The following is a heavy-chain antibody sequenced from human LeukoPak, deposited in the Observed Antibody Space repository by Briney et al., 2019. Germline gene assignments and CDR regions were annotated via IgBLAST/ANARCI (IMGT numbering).Heavy chain of an antibody. J-gene: IGHJ4*02. Sequence: GGSLRLSCAASGFTFRSYEMNWVRQAPGKGLEWVSYISSSGSTIYYADSVKGRFTISRDNAKNSLYLQMNSLRAEDTAVYYCARAEGLERPDYWGQGTLVTVSS. CDR1: GFTFRSYE. V-gene: IGHV3-48*03. CDR2: ISSSGSTI. CDR3: ARAEGLERPDY. D-gene: IGHD1-1*01.